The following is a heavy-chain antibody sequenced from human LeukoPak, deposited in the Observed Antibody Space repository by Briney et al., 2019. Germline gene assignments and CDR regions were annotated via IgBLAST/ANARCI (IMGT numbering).Heavy chain of an antibody. D-gene: IGHD1-1*01. CDR3: ARRLFQLSRFAFDI. J-gene: IGHJ3*02. CDR2: IYYSGTS. V-gene: IGHV4-59*12. CDR1: GGSISSYY. Sequence: SETLSLTCTVSGGSISSYYWSWIRQPPGKGLEWIGYIYYSGTSNYNPSLRSRVTISVDTSKNQLSLKLNSVTAADTAVYYCARRLFQLSRFAFDIWGQGTMVTVSS.